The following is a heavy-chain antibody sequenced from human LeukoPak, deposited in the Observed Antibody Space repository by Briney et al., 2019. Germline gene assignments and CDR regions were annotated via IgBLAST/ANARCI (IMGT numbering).Heavy chain of an antibody. D-gene: IGHD3-9*01. CDR3: ARVGEVTGRYFDWLLSAYNWFDP. CDR2: INPNSGGT. J-gene: IGHJ5*02. Sequence: VASVKVTCKASGYTFTDYYMHWVRQAPGQGLEWMGWINPNSGGTNYAQKFQGRVTMTRDTSISTAYMELSRLRSDDTAVYYCARVGEVTGRYFDWLLSAYNWFDPWGQGTLVTVSS. V-gene: IGHV1-2*02. CDR1: GYTFTDYY.